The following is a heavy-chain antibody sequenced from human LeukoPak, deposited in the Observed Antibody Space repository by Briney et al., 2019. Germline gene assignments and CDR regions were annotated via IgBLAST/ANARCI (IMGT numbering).Heavy chain of an antibody. D-gene: IGHD1-26*01. J-gene: IGHJ4*02. CDR1: GFISRDYP. CDR2: ISAGGGGI. V-gene: IGHV3-23*01. CDR3: AKESNGRRFDFDY. Sequence: AGGSLRLSCAASGFISRDYPMSWVRQTPGKGLEWVSSISAGGGGIYYADSVKGRFTVSRDDSKNTLYLQMNSLRVEDTGLYYCAKESNGRRFDFDYWGQGTLATVSS.